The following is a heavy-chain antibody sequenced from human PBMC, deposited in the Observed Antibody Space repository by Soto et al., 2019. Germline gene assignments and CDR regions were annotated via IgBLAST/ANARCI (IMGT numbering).Heavy chain of an antibody. D-gene: IGHD3-16*02. J-gene: IGHJ5*02. CDR3: ARDWRLRLGELSNYNWFDP. CDR1: GGSISSYY. Sequence: PSETLSLTCTVSGGSISSYYWSWIRQPAGKGLEWIGRIYTSGSTNYNPSLKSRVTMSVDTSKNQFSLKLSSVTAADTAVYYCARDWRLRLGELSNYNWFDPWGQGTLVTVS. CDR2: IYTSGST. V-gene: IGHV4-4*07.